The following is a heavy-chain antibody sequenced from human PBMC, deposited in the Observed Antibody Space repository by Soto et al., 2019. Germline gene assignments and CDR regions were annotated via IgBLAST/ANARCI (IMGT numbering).Heavy chain of an antibody. CDR3: ARGDYYDTSGPFSDAFDI. CDR1: GFTFSSDW. Sequence: PGGSLRLSCAASGFTFSSDWMHWVRQAPGKGLVWVSRINTDGSGTSYADSVKGRFTISRDNAKNTLYLQMNSLRAEDTAVYYCARGDYYDTSGPFSDAFDIWGQGTMVTVS. V-gene: IGHV3-74*01. D-gene: IGHD3-22*01. J-gene: IGHJ3*02. CDR2: INTDGSGT.